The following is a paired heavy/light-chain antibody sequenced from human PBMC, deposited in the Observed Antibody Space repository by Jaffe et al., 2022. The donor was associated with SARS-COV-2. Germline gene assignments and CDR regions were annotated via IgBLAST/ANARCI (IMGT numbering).Heavy chain of an antibody. Sequence: EVQLLESGGGLVQPGGSLRLSCAASGFTFSSYAMSWVRQAPGKGLEWVSSISGSGSNTYYADSVKGRFTISRDNSKNTLYLQMNSLRAEDTAAYYCAKVGPHYDNSGYYFDYWGQGTLVTVSS. CDR3: AKVGPHYDNSGYYFDY. CDR2: ISGSGSNT. D-gene: IGHD3-22*01. J-gene: IGHJ4*02. V-gene: IGHV3-23*01. CDR1: GFTFSSYA.
Light chain of an antibody. Sequence: QSVLTQPPSASGTPGQRVTISCSGSSSNIGSNTVNWYQQLPGTAPKLLIYSNNQRPSGVPDRFSGSKSGTSASLAISGLQSENEADYYCAAWDDSLNGVVFGGGTKLTVL. CDR3: AAWDDSLNGVV. J-gene: IGLJ2*01. CDR2: SNN. V-gene: IGLV1-44*01. CDR1: SSNIGSNT.